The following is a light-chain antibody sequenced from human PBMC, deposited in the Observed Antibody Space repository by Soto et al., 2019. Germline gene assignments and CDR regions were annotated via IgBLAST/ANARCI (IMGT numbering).Light chain of an antibody. V-gene: IGLV2-8*01. J-gene: IGLJ2*01. CDR3: NLYAGIKGV. CDR2: EVT. Sequence: QSVLTQPPSASGSPGQSVSISCAGISSDIGVYTYVSWYQHHPGKAPKLILYEVTKRPSGVPDRFSGSRSGNTAFLTVSGLRAGDDADYSCNLYAGIKGVFAGGTKVPVL. CDR1: SSDIGVYTY.